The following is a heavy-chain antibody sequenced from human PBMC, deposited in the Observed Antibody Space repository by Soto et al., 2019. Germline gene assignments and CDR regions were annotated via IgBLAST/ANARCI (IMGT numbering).Heavy chain of an antibody. J-gene: IGHJ3*02. V-gene: IGHV5-10-1*01. Sequence: GESLKISCTGSGYSFTSYWISWSRQMPGKGLEWMGMIDPSDSYTNYSPSFQGHVTISADKSISTAYLQWSSLKASDTAMYYCARTIFGVVNPAFDIWGQGTMVTVS. CDR1: GYSFTSYW. CDR2: IDPSDSYT. D-gene: IGHD3-3*01. CDR3: ARTIFGVVNPAFDI.